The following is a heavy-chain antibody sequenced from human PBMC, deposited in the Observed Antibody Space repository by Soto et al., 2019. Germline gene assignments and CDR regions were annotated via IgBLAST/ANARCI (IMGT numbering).Heavy chain of an antibody. CDR3: ARGKELLGYYYYGMDV. Sequence: SETLSLTCAVYGGSFSGYYWSWIRQPPGKGLEWIGEINHSGSTNYNPSLKSRVTISVDTSKNQFSLKLSSVTAADTAVYYCARGKELLGYYYYGMDVWGQGTTVTVSS. J-gene: IGHJ6*02. CDR2: INHSGST. CDR1: GGSFSGYY. D-gene: IGHD1-26*01. V-gene: IGHV4-34*01.